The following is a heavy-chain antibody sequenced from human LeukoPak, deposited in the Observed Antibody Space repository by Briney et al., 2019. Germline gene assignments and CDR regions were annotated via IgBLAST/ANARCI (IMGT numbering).Heavy chain of an antibody. V-gene: IGHV3-23*01. CDR1: GFTFSISA. Sequence: PGGSLRLSCAASGFTFSISAMTWVRQATGKGLKWVSAISGSGDSRYYADSVQGRFTISRDNSKNTLSLQMNSLRAEDTAVYYCARVQRGIAVALDYWGQETLATVSS. D-gene: IGHD6-19*01. CDR3: ARVQRGIAVALDY. J-gene: IGHJ4*02. CDR2: ISGSGDSR.